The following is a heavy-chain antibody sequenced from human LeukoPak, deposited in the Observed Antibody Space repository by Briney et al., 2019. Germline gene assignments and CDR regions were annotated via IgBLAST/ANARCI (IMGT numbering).Heavy chain of an antibody. CDR1: GYTFSGYY. V-gene: IGHV1-2*02. Sequence: ASVKVSCKASGYTFSGYYIHWVRHAPGQGLEWMGWINPKSGGASYAQKFQDRVTMTRDTSISTAHMELSRLRSDDTAVYYCARDPIVGATISGYYGMDVWGQGTTVTVSS. CDR3: ARDPIVGATISGYYGMDV. J-gene: IGHJ6*02. D-gene: IGHD1-26*01. CDR2: INPKSGGA.